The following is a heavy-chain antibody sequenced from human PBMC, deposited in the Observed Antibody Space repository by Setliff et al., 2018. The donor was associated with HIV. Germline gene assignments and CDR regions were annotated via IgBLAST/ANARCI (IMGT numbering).Heavy chain of an antibody. J-gene: IGHJ4*02. CDR2: SRNKANSYST. V-gene: IGHV3-72*01. D-gene: IGHD3-16*01. CDR1: GFILSDRY. Sequence: GGSLRLSCVASGFILSDRYMDWVRQAPGKGLEWIGRSRNKANSYSTEYAASVKGRFTISRDASKSSMYLQMNSLKSEDTAVYYCVGLRYYADGARPDNSESPGVDFWGQGTLVTVSS. CDR3: VGLRYYADGARPDNSESPGVDF.